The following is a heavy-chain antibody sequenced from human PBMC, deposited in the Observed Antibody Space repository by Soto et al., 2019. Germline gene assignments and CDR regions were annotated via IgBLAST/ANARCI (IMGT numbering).Heavy chain of an antibody. Sequence: QVQLQESGPGLVKPSETLSLTCTVSGGSISSYYWSWIRQPAGKGLEWIGRIYTSGSTNYNPSLKSLVTMSVDTSKNQFSLKLSSVTAADTAVYYCARDAEYDILTGYYPDAFDIWGQGTMVTVSS. J-gene: IGHJ3*02. CDR3: ARDAEYDILTGYYPDAFDI. D-gene: IGHD3-9*01. V-gene: IGHV4-4*07. CDR2: IYTSGST. CDR1: GGSISSYY.